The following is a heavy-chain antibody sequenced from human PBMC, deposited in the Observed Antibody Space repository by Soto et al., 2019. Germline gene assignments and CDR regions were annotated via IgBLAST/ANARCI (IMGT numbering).Heavy chain of an antibody. D-gene: IGHD2-21*02. V-gene: IGHV4-30-4*01. Sequence: SETLSLTCTVSGGSISSGDYYWSWIRQPPGKGLEWIGYIYYSGSTYYNPSLKSRVTISVDTSKNQFSLKLSSVTAADTAVYYCARVRDCGGDCYRFDYYYYGMDVWGQGTTVTVSS. CDR3: ARVRDCGGDCYRFDYYYYGMDV. J-gene: IGHJ6*02. CDR2: IYYSGST. CDR1: GGSISSGDYY.